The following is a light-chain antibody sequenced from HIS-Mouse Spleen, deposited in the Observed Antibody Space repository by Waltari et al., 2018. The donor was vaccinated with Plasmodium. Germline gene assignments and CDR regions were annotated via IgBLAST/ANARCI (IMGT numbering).Light chain of an antibody. Sequence: DIQRTQSLSTLSPSVGDGFTITCRTSQSIRTCLAWYQQKPGKAPKLLIYKASSLESGVPSRFSGSGSGTEFTLTISSLQPDDFATYYCQQYNSYSYTFGQGTKLEIK. CDR3: QQYNSYSYT. V-gene: IGKV1-5*03. J-gene: IGKJ2*01. CDR1: QSIRTC. CDR2: KAS.